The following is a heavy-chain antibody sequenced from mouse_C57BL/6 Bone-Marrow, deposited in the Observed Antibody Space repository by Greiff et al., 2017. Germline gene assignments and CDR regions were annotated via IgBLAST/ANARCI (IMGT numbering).Heavy chain of an antibody. CDR1: GYTFTSYW. D-gene: IGHD2-3*01. J-gene: IGHJ3*01. Sequence: QVQLQQPGAELVMPGASVKLSCKASGYTFTSYWMHWVKPRPGQGLEWIGEIDPSDSYTNYNQQFKGKSTLTVDKSSSTAYMQLSSLTSEDSAVYYCARSGGRWLLGFAYWGQGTLVTVSA. CDR3: ARSGGRWLLGFAY. CDR2: IDPSDSYT. V-gene: IGHV1-69*01.